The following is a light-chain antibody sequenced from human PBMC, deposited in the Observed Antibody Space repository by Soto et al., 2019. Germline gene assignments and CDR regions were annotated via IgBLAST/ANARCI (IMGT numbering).Light chain of an antibody. CDR1: QSVSRSY. J-gene: IGKJ4*01. Sequence: IVLTQSPGTLSLSPGERATLSCRASQSVSRSYFAWYQQKPGQAPRLLIYGVSTRANGLPDRFSGSGSGTDFPVTISRLEPEDFAVYYCQQYGSSLPFGGGTKVEIK. CDR2: GVS. CDR3: QQYGSSLP. V-gene: IGKV3-20*01.